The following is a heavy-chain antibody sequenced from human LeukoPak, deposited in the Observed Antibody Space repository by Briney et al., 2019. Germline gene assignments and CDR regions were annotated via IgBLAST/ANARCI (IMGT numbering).Heavy chain of an antibody. D-gene: IGHD3-22*01. Sequence: NPSETLSLTCTVSGGSISSYSWSWTRQPAGRGLEWIGRIYTSGSTNYNPSLKSRVTMSVDTSKNQFSLKLSSVTAADTAVYYCARDRVDYYDSSGYGYWGQGTLVTVSS. V-gene: IGHV4-4*07. CDR1: GGSISSYS. CDR2: IYTSGST. J-gene: IGHJ4*02. CDR3: ARDRVDYYDSSGYGY.